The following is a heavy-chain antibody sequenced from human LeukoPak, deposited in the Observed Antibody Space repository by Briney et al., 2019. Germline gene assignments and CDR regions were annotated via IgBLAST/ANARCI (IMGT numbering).Heavy chain of an antibody. Sequence: PSETLSLTCTVSGYSISSGYFWAWIRQPPGKGLEWIGAFYHSGNTYYNPSLKNRVTVSVDTSKNQFSLKLSSVTAADTAVYYCARTPHSSNSYFDYWGQGILVTVPS. CDR2: FYHSGNT. D-gene: IGHD2/OR15-2a*01. V-gene: IGHV4-38-2*02. CDR1: GYSISSGYF. CDR3: ARTPHSSNSYFDY. J-gene: IGHJ4*02.